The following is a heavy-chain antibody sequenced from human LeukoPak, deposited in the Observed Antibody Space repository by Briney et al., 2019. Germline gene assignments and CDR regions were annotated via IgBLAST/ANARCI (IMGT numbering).Heavy chain of an antibody. D-gene: IGHD3-22*01. CDR2: ISGSGGST. Sequence: GGSLRLSCAASGFTFSSYAMSWVRQAPGKGLEWVSAISGSGGSTYYADSVKGRFTTSRDNSKNTLYLQMNSLRAEDTAVYYCAKDHYYDSSGYYYWGQGTLVTVSS. CDR1: GFTFSSYA. V-gene: IGHV3-23*01. CDR3: AKDHYYDSSGYYY. J-gene: IGHJ4*02.